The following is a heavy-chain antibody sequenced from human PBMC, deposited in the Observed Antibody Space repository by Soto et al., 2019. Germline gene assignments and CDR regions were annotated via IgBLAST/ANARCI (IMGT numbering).Heavy chain of an antibody. Sequence: SETLSLTCTVSGGSISSYYWSWIRQPPGKGLEWIGYIYYSGSTNYNPSLKSRVTISVDTSKNQFSLKLSSVTAADTAVYYCARDEGIDVAGTGVWFDPWGQGTLVTVSS. D-gene: IGHD6-19*01. V-gene: IGHV4-59*01. CDR3: ARDEGIDVAGTGVWFDP. CDR2: IYYSGST. J-gene: IGHJ5*02. CDR1: GGSISSYY.